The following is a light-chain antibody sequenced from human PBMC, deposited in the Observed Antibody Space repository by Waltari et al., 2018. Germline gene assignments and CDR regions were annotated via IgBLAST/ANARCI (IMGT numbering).Light chain of an antibody. CDR1: QGVSNY. CDR3: QQTYTTPIT. V-gene: IGKV1-39*01. CDR2: SAS. J-gene: IGKJ5*01. Sequence: DIQMTQSPSSLSASVGDTVTITCRTSQGVSNYFNWYQQKPGKPPKLLLHSASILQSGVPSRFSGSGSKTDFTLTITNLRPEDFATYYCQQTYTTPITFGQGTRLEIK.